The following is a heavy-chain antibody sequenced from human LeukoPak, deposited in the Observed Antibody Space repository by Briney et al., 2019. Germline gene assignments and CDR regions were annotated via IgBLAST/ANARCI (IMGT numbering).Heavy chain of an antibody. CDR3: ARRAYFDSSGYSPTSGYFDL. V-gene: IGHV4-4*08. Sequence: SETLSLTCTVSGGSIFSYYWNWIRQSPGKGLEWLGYIYSNGITNYSPSPRSRGTISIATSKNQFSLRLASVTAADTAIYYCARRAYFDSSGYSPTSGYFDLWGRGTLVTVS. CDR1: GGSIFSYY. J-gene: IGHJ2*01. D-gene: IGHD3-22*01. CDR2: IYSNGIT.